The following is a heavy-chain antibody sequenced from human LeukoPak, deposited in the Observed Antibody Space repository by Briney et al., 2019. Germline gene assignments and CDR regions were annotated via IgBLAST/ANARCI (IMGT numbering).Heavy chain of an antibody. CDR1: GFTFSIYA. J-gene: IGHJ4*02. Sequence: PGGSLRLSCAASGFTFSIYAVSWVRQAPGKGLEWVSAISGSGDTTHYADSVKGRFTISRDNSKNTLYLQMNSLRADDTAVYYCAKRNSGWSLYYFDYWGQGTLVTVSS. CDR3: AKRNSGWSLYYFDY. D-gene: IGHD6-19*01. V-gene: IGHV3-23*01. CDR2: ISGSGDTT.